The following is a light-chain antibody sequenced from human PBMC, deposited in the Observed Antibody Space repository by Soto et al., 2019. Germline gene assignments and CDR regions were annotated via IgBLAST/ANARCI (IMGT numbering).Light chain of an antibody. Sequence: EIVLTQSPGTLSLSPGERATLSCRASQTVGNNYLDWYQQKPGQAPRLLIYGASSRATVIPDRFSGSGSGTDFTLTISRLEPEDFAVYYCQQYNNWPPITFGQGTRLEIK. CDR1: QTVGNNY. V-gene: IGKV3-20*01. CDR2: GAS. J-gene: IGKJ5*01. CDR3: QQYNNWPPIT.